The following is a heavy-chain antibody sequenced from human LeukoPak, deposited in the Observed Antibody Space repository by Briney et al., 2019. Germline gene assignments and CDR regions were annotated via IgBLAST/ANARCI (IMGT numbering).Heavy chain of an antibody. CDR1: GYTFTSYG. D-gene: IGHD6-19*01. Sequence: ASVKVSCKASGYTFTSYGISWVRQAPGQGLEWMGWISAYNGNTNYAQKLQGRVTMTTDTSTSTAYMELRNLRSDDTAVYYCAREESSGWYSVLDYWGQGTLVTVSS. CDR2: ISAYNGNT. J-gene: IGHJ4*02. V-gene: IGHV1-18*01. CDR3: AREESSGWYSVLDY.